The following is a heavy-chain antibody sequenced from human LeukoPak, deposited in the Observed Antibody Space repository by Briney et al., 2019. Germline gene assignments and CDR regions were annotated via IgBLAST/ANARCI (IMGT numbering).Heavy chain of an antibody. Sequence: PSETLSLTCTVSGGSISSYYWSWIRQPPGKGLEWIGYIYYSGSTNYNPSLMSRVTISVDTSKSQFSLKLSSVTAADTAVYYCARGRQWLERDYWGQGTLVTVSS. V-gene: IGHV4-59*01. CDR1: GGSISSYY. D-gene: IGHD6-19*01. CDR3: ARGRQWLERDY. J-gene: IGHJ4*02. CDR2: IYYSGST.